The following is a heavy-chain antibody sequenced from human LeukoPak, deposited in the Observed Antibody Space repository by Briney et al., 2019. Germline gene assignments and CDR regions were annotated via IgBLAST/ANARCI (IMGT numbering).Heavy chain of an antibody. J-gene: IGHJ4*02. CDR1: GFTFSSYA. CDR2: ISGSGGST. CDR3: ARASYYDSSGYYYGIYDN. D-gene: IGHD3-22*01. V-gene: IGHV3-23*01. Sequence: HPGGSLRLSCAASGFTFSSYAMSWVRQAPGKGLEWVSAISGSGGSTYYADSVKGRFTISRDNSKNTLYLQMNSLRAEDTAVYYCARASYYDSSGYYYGIYDNWGQGTLGTVSS.